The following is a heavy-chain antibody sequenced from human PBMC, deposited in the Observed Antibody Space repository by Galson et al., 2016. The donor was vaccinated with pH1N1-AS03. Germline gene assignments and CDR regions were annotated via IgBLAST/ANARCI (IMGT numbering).Heavy chain of an antibody. D-gene: IGHD3/OR15-3a*01. CDR3: ANDFNYDFWSGYSFY. V-gene: IGHV3-30*18. Sequence: SLRLSCAASGFTISNFGMLWVRQASGQGPEWVAIISFDGTNKYYADSVKGRFSISRDNSKNTLFLQMSALRAEDTAVYYCANDFNYDFWSGYSFYWGQGALVTVSS. J-gene: IGHJ4*02. CDR1: GFTISNFG. CDR2: ISFDGTNK.